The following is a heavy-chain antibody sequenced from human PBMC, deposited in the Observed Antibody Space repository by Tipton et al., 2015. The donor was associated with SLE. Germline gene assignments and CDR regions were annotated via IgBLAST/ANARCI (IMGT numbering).Heavy chain of an antibody. CDR3: ARHSGDYVGYYYYGMDV. V-gene: IGHV4-59*08. CDR2: IYYSGST. Sequence: TLSLTCTVSGGSISSYYWSWIRQPPGKGLEWIGYIYYSGSTNYNPSLKSRVTISVDTSKNQFSLKLSSVTAADTAVYYCARHSGDYVGYYYYGMDVWGQGTTVTVSS. J-gene: IGHJ6*02. CDR1: GGSISSYY. D-gene: IGHD4-17*01.